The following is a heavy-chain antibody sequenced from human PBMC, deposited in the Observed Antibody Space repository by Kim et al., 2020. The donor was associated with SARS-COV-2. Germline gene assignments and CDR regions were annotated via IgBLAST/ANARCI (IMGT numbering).Heavy chain of an antibody. D-gene: IGHD3-10*01. J-gene: IGHJ6*02. Sequence: GGSLRLSCAASGFTFSDSAMHWVRQAAGKGLEWVGRIRSKANNYATAYAASVKGRFTISRDDSKNTAYLQMNSLKTEDTAVYYCAKWFGPPMDVWGQGTTVTVSS. CDR2: IRSKANNYAT. CDR3: AKWFGPPMDV. CDR1: GFTFSDSA. V-gene: IGHV3-73*01.